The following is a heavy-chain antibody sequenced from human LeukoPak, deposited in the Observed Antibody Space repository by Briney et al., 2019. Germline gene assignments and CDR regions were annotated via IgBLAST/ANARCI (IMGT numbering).Heavy chain of an antibody. CDR3: AKLNYYYYYMDV. Sequence: GGTLRLSCAASGFTFSSYGMSWVRQAPGKGLEWVSAISGSGGSTYYADSVKGRFTISRDNSKNTLYLQMNSLRAEDTAVYYRAKLNYYYYYMDVWGKGTTVTISS. J-gene: IGHJ6*03. CDR2: ISGSGGST. CDR1: GFTFSSYG. V-gene: IGHV3-23*01.